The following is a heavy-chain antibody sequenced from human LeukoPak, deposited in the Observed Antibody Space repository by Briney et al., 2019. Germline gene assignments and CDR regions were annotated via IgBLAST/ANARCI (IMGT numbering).Heavy chain of an antibody. CDR1: GFIFSRYW. CDR3: ARDENWGSDY. CDR2: IKQDGSEI. J-gene: IGHJ4*02. Sequence: GGSLRPSCAASGFIFSRYWMSWVRQAPGKGLEWVANIKQDGSEIYYVDSVRGRFTISRDNAKNSLYLQMNSLRAEDTAVYYCARDENWGSDYWGQGVLVTVSS. D-gene: IGHD3-16*01. V-gene: IGHV3-7*01.